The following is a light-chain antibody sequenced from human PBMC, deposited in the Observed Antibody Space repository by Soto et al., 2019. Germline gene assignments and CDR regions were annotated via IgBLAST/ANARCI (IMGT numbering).Light chain of an antibody. Sequence: EIVLMQAPDILSLSPGERATVSCRASETITNNDLAWYQQKPGQAHRLLLYGASTRPTGLPDRFSGSGSGTDFTLTLDRLEPEDCAVYFCHHYGSSPPYTFGQATKLDIK. CDR2: GAS. CDR1: ETITNND. J-gene: IGKJ2*01. CDR3: HHYGSSPPYT. V-gene: IGKV3-20*01.